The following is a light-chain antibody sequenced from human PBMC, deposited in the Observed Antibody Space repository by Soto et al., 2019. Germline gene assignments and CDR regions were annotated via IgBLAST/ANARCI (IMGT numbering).Light chain of an antibody. CDR1: QNIYSN. Sequence: ILMTQSPASLSVSPGERATLSCRASQNIYSNIAWYQQRPGQAPRLLIYRASTRATGVPARFSGSGSGTEFTLTISSLQAEDFTVYSCPQYHNLWAFGQGTKVDIK. CDR3: PQYHNLWA. J-gene: IGKJ1*01. V-gene: IGKV3-15*01. CDR2: RAS.